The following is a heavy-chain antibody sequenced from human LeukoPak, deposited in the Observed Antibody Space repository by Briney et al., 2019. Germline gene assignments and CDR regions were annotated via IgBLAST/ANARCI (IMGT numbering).Heavy chain of an antibody. D-gene: IGHD2-15*01. CDR2: KRDTNNYC. Sequence: GGALRLSCSAPGYTFRSYTMPWVRQAPAKGQGRVASKRDTNNYCNDIDSVKGRVTISRDKAMKSLYLQMNSLRAEDTAVYFCARDSLSVDCSDGNCYYDFLYYYRDVWGKGTAVTVSS. CDR1: GYTFRSYT. CDR3: ARDSLSVDCSDGNCYYDFLYYYRDV. J-gene: IGHJ6*03. V-gene: IGHV3-21*01.